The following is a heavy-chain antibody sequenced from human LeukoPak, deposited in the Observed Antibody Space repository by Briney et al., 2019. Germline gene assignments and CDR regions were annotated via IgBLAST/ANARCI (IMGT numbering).Heavy chain of an antibody. CDR2: IRSKAYGGTT. CDR3: TRGYDSSGWLFDY. Sequence: GGSLRLSCIPSGFTFGDYGMTWFREAPGKGLEWVSHIRSKAYGGTTEYAASVKGRFTISRDDSKSIAYLQMSSLKTEDTAVYYCTRGYDSSGWLFDYWGQGTLVTVSS. D-gene: IGHD6-19*01. J-gene: IGHJ4*02. CDR1: GFTFGDYG. V-gene: IGHV3-49*03.